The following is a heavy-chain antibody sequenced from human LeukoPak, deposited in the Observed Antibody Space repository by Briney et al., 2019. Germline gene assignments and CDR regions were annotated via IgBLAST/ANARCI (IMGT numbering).Heavy chain of an antibody. CDR3: ARDYRLLWFGELFFDY. D-gene: IGHD3-10*01. CDR1: GFTFGSYW. V-gene: IGHV3-74*01. CDR2: INSDGSST. J-gene: IGHJ4*02. Sequence: GGSLRLSCAASGFTFGSYWMHWVCQAPGKGLVWVSRINSDGSSTSYADSVKGRFTISRDNAKNTLYLQMNSLRAEDTAVYYCARDYRLLWFGELFFDYWGQGTLVTVSS.